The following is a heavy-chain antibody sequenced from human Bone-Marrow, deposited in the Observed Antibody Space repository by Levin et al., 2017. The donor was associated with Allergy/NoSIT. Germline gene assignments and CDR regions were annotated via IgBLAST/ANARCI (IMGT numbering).Heavy chain of an antibody. CDR1: GFTVSSTY. Sequence: GGSLRLSCAASGFTVSSTYMTWVRQAPGKGLEWVSVIYSGGTIYYADSVKGRFTISRDNSKNTVFLQMNSLRAEDTAIYYCVRASPRGQWLTYGTYDYYMDVWGKGTTVTVSS. J-gene: IGHJ6*04. V-gene: IGHV3-53*01. D-gene: IGHD6-19*01. CDR3: VRASPRGQWLTYGTYDYYMDV. CDR2: IYSGGTI.